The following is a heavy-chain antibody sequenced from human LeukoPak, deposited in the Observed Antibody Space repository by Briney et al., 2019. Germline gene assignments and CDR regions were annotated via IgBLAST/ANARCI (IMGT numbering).Heavy chain of an antibody. CDR2: IYYSGST. V-gene: IGHV4-31*03. Sequence: PSETLSLTCTVSGGSISSGGYYWSWIRQHPGKGLEWIGYIYYSGSTYYNPSLKSRVTISVDTSKNQFSLKLSSVTAADTAVYYCARRDIVATVDYWGQGTLVTVSS. CDR3: ARRDIVATVDY. CDR1: GGSISSGGYY. J-gene: IGHJ4*02. D-gene: IGHD5-12*01.